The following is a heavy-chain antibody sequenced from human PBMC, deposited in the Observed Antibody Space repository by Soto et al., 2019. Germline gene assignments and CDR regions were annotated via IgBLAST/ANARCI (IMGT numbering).Heavy chain of an antibody. CDR1: GYTFTGYY. CDR3: ARTRTLGYCSGGSSYRGYYYGMDV. CDR2: INPNSGGT. Sequence: GASVKVSCKASGYTFTGYYMHWVRQAPGQGLEWMGWINPNSGGTNYAQKFQGRVTMTRDTSISTAYMELSRLRSDDTAVYYCARTRTLGYCSGGSSYRGYYYGMDVWGQGTTVTVSS. D-gene: IGHD2-15*01. V-gene: IGHV1-2*02. J-gene: IGHJ6*02.